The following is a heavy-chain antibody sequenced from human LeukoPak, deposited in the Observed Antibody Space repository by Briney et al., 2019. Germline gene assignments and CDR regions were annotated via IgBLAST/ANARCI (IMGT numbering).Heavy chain of an antibody. Sequence: PGGSLRLSWAVSGFTLSSYWMSWVRQAPGKGMEWVANIKQDGSEKYYVDSVKGRFTISRDNAKNSLYLQMNSLRAEDTAVYYCARGGRISAYFDYWGQGTLVTVSS. CDR1: GFTLSSYW. D-gene: IGHD3-10*01. CDR3: ARGGRISAYFDY. V-gene: IGHV3-7*04. CDR2: IKQDGSEK. J-gene: IGHJ4*02.